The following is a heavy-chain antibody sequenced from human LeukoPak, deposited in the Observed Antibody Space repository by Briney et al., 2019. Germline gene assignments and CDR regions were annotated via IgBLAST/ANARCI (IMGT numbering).Heavy chain of an antibody. Sequence: GSSVKVSCKASGGTFSSYATSWVRQAPGQGLEWMGWINPHSGGTNSEQNFQGRVTMSRDTSISTVYMELSRLRSDDTALYYCAREGVIGDGYNFFDYWGQGTLVTVSS. D-gene: IGHD5-24*01. CDR1: GGTFSSYA. CDR3: AREGVIGDGYNFFDY. CDR2: INPHSGGT. J-gene: IGHJ4*02. V-gene: IGHV1-2*02.